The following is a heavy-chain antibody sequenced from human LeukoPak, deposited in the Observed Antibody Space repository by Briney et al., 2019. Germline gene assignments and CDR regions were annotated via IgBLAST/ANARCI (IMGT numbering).Heavy chain of an antibody. CDR2: INHSGST. D-gene: IGHD4-17*01. V-gene: IGHV4-34*01. Sequence: SETLSLTCAVYGGSFSGYYWSWIRQPPGKGLEWIGEINHSGSTNYNPSLKSRVTIPVDTSKNQFSLKLSSVTAADTAVYYCARYGDSSFDYWGQGTLVTVSS. CDR3: ARYGDSSFDY. J-gene: IGHJ4*02. CDR1: GGSFSGYY.